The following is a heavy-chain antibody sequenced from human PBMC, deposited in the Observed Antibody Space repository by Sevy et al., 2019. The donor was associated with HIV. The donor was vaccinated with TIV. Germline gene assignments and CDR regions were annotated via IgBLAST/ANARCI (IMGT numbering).Heavy chain of an antibody. CDR3: ARLDDSSGYYLFDY. CDR2: IYYSGST. D-gene: IGHD3-22*01. J-gene: IGHJ4*02. V-gene: IGHV4-39*01. Sequence: SETLSLTCTVSGGSISSSSYYWGWIRQPPGKGLEWIGSIYYSGSTYYNPSLKSQVTISVDTSKNQFSLKLSSVTAADTAVYYCARLDDSSGYYLFDYWGQGTLVTVSS. CDR1: GGSISSSSYY.